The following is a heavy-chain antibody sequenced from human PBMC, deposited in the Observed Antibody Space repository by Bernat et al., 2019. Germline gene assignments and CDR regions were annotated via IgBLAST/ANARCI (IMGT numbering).Heavy chain of an antibody. Sequence: EVQLVESGGGLVQPGGSLRLSCAASGFTVSSNYMSWVRQAPGKGLEWVSVIYSGGSTYYADSVKGRFTISRDNSKNTLYLQMNSLRAEDTAVYYCARETIAAAGTFDPCGQGTLVTVSS. CDR2: IYSGGST. V-gene: IGHV3-66*01. D-gene: IGHD6-13*01. CDR1: GFTVSSNY. CDR3: ARETIAAAGTFDP. J-gene: IGHJ5*02.